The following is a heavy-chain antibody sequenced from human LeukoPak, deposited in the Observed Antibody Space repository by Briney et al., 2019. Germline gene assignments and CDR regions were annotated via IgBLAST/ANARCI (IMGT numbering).Heavy chain of an antibody. CDR2: INWHGGST. D-gene: IGHD5-12*01. V-gene: IGHV3-20*04. CDR3: ARDCGGSGYDFPGCGDY. Sequence: GGSLRLSCAASGLTFDDYGMSWVRQAPGKGLEWVSGINWHGGSTGYADSVKGRFTISRDNAKNSLYLQMNSLRAEDTALYYCARDCGGSGYDFPGCGDYWGQGTLVTVSS. CDR1: GLTFDDYG. J-gene: IGHJ4*02.